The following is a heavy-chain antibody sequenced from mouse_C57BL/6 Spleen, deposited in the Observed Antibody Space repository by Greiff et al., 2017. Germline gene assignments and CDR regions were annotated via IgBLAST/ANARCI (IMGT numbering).Heavy chain of an antibody. D-gene: IGHD2-2*01. Sequence: EVKVVESGGDLVKPGGSLKLSCAASGFTFSSYGMSWVRQTPDKRLEWVATISSGGSYTYYPDSVKGRFTISRDNAKNTLYLQMSSLKSEDTAMYYCARHYGYDDYFDYWGQGTTLTVSS. J-gene: IGHJ2*01. V-gene: IGHV5-6*01. CDR3: ARHYGYDDYFDY. CDR2: ISSGGSYT. CDR1: GFTFSSYG.